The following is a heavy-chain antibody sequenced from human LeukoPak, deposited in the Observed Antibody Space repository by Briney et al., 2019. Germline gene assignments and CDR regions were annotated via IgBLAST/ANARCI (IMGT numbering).Heavy chain of an antibody. CDR3: AKDLGGGSPTGDAFDI. J-gene: IGHJ3*02. V-gene: IGHV3-23*01. Sequence: PGGSLRLSCAASGFTFSSYAMSWVRQAPGKGLEWVSAISGSGGSTYYADSVKGRFTISRDNSKNTLYLQMNSLRAEDTAVYYCAKDLGGGSPTGDAFDIWGQGTMVTVSS. D-gene: IGHD1-26*01. CDR2: ISGSGGST. CDR1: GFTFSSYA.